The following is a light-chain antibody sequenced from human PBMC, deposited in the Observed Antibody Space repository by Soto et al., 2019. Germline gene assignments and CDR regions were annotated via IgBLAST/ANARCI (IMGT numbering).Light chain of an antibody. V-gene: IGKV1-13*02. CDR2: DAS. CDR1: QGISSA. Sequence: IQLTQSPSSLSASVGDRVTITCRTSQGISSALAWYQQEPGKAPKLLIFDASTLESGGPSRFSGHGSGADFNLVINSLQPENFATYYRQQFKTYPYTFGRGTKVEIK. CDR3: QQFKTYPYT. J-gene: IGKJ2*01.